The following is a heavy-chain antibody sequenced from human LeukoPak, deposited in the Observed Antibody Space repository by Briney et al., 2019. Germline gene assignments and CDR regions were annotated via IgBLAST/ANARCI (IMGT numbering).Heavy chain of an antibody. CDR3: IRSYDF. Sequence: PGGSLRLSCAASGFTLSVNWMHWVRQAPGKGLVWVARIYTDASTIRYADSVKGRFTISRDNAKNTLYLQMNSLRVEDTAAYYCIRSYDFWGQGTLVTVSS. J-gene: IGHJ4*02. CDR1: GFTLSVNW. D-gene: IGHD1-26*01. CDR2: IYTDASTI. V-gene: IGHV3-74*01.